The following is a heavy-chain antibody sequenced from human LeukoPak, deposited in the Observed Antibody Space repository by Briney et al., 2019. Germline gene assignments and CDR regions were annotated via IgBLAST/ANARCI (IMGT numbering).Heavy chain of an antibody. CDR3: AKDRFELLFLYGVY. J-gene: IGHJ4*02. CDR1: GFTFSSYA. CDR2: ISGSGGTT. Sequence: PGGSLRLSCAASGFTFSSYAMSWVRQAPGKGLEWVSTISGSGGTTNYEDSVKGRFTISRDNSKNTLYLQMNSLRVEDTAVYYRAKDRFELLFLYGVYWGQGTLVTVSS. V-gene: IGHV3-23*01. D-gene: IGHD2-21*02.